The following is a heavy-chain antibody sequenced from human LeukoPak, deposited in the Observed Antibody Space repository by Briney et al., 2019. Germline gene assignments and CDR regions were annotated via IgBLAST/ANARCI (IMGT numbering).Heavy chain of an antibody. Sequence: GGSLRLSCAASGFTFSSYSMNWVRQAPGKGLEWVSSISSSSSYIYYADSVKGRFTISRDNAMNSLYLQMNSLRAEDTAVYYCARDRSMADAFDIWGQGTMVTVSS. CDR1: GFTFSSYS. J-gene: IGHJ3*02. CDR3: ARDRSMADAFDI. D-gene: IGHD5-24*01. V-gene: IGHV3-21*01. CDR2: ISSSSSYI.